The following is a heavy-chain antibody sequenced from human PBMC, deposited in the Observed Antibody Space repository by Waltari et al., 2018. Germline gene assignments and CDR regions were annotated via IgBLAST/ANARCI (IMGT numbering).Heavy chain of an antibody. Sequence: EVRLVASGGGLVQPGGSLTLSCVVSGITFTNNYIEWVRQAPGEGEEGVGRVRPRFGGETATTDYAASLKGRFTISRDGSKDLVYLQMTSLKTDDTAVYYCLSERASSGGDRTWGQGTPVTVS. CDR2: VRPRFGGETATT. J-gene: IGHJ5*02. CDR3: LSERASSGGDRT. CDR1: GITFTNNY. D-gene: IGHD2-21*01. V-gene: IGHV3-72*01.